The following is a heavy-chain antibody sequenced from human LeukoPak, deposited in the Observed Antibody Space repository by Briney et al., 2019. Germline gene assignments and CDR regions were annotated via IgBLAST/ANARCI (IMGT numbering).Heavy chain of an antibody. CDR3: ARVLVRGVIRLVRYYFDY. Sequence: SETLSLTCTVSSGSISTSNYYWGWVRQPPGKALEWIGNIFYSGSTNYNPSLKSRVTISVDTSKNQFSLKLSSVTAADTAVYYCARVLVRGVIRLVRYYFDYWGQGTLVTVSS. J-gene: IGHJ4*02. CDR2: IFYSGST. V-gene: IGHV4-39*07. D-gene: IGHD3-10*01. CDR1: SGSISTSNYY.